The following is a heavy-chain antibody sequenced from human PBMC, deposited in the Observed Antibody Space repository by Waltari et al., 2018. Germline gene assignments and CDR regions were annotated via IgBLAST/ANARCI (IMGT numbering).Heavy chain of an antibody. CDR1: GYTFTDYY. CDR2: VDPEDGET. CDR3: ATRGDSSGYYYVGWFDP. J-gene: IGHJ5*02. V-gene: IGHV1-69-2*01. Sequence: EVQLVQSGAAVKTPGATVKISCKASGYTFTDYYMHWVQQAPGKGLEWMGRVDPEDGETIYAEKFQGRVTITADTSTDTAYMELSSLRSEDTAVYYCATRGDSSGYYYVGWFDPWGQGTLVTVSS. D-gene: IGHD3-22*01.